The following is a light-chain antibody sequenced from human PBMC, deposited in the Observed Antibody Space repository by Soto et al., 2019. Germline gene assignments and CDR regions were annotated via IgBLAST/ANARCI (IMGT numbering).Light chain of an antibody. Sequence: DIQMTQSPSTLSASVGDRVAITCRASQSITNRLAWYQLKTGKAPKVLIYDALNLESGVPSRFSGSGSGTEFTLTISSLQPDDFATYYCQQYNSYPRWTFGQGTKVDIK. CDR3: QQYNSYPRWT. CDR1: QSITNR. V-gene: IGKV1-5*01. J-gene: IGKJ1*01. CDR2: DAL.